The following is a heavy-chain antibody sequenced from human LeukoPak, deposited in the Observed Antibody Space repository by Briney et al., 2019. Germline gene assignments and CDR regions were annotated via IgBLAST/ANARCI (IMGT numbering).Heavy chain of an antibody. CDR1: GGSINSYY. D-gene: IGHD3-3*01. J-gene: IGHJ3*02. Sequence: PSETLSLTCTVSGGSINSYYWSWIRQPAGKGVEWIGRIYTSGSTNYNPSLKSRVAMSVDTSRNQFSLKLSSVPGADTAVYYCARERESRFLEWLGAFDIWGQGTMVTVSS. CDR3: ARERESRFLEWLGAFDI. V-gene: IGHV4-4*07. CDR2: IYTSGST.